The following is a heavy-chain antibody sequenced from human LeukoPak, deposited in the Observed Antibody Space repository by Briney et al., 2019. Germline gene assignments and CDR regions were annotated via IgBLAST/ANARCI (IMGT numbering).Heavy chain of an antibody. J-gene: IGHJ4*02. CDR2: INSDGSST. V-gene: IGHV3-74*01. CDR1: GFTFSSYW. Sequence: GGSLRLSSAASGFTFSSYWMHWVRQAPGKGLVWVSRINSDGSSTSYADSVKGRFTISRDNAKNTLYLQMNSLRAEDTAVYYCARLTYYYDSSGYYLDYWGQGTLVTVSS. CDR3: ARLTYYYDSSGYYLDY. D-gene: IGHD3-22*01.